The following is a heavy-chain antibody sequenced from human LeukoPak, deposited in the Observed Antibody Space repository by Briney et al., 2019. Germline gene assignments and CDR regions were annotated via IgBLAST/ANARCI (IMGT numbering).Heavy chain of an antibody. CDR3: AREYYYDSSGYFVPNNDAFDI. CDR2: ISSSGSTI. V-gene: IGHV3-11*01. J-gene: IGHJ3*02. Sequence: PGGSLRLSCAASGFTFSDYYMSWIRQAPGKGLEWVSYISSSGSTIYYADSVKGRFTISRDNAKNSLYLQMNSLRAEDTAVYYCAREYYYDSSGYFVPNNDAFDIWGQGTMVTVSS. CDR1: GFTFSDYY. D-gene: IGHD3-22*01.